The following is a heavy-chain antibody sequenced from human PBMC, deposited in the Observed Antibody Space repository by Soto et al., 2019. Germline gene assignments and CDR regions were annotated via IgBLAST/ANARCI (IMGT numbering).Heavy chain of an antibody. J-gene: IGHJ4*02. CDR2: IDGSGYST. CDR1: GFTFSNCA. CDR3: AKEQLQRRFGFDC. V-gene: IGHV3-23*01. Sequence: EVQLLESGGGLVQPGGSLRLSCAASGFTFSNCAMSWVRQAPGKGLEWVSGIDGSGYSTYSTDSVKGRFTISRDNSKNTLYLEMNSLRAEDTAVYYCAKEQLQRRFGFDCWGQGILVTVSS. D-gene: IGHD3-16*01.